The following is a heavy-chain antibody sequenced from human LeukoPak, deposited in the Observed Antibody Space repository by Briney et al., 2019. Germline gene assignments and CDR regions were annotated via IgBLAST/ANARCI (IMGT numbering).Heavy chain of an antibody. CDR1: GFTFDDYG. J-gene: IGHJ3*02. D-gene: IGHD3-22*01. V-gene: IGHV3-20*04. Sequence: GGSLRLSCAASGFTFDDYGMSWVRQAPGKGLEWVSGINWNGGSTGYADSVKGRFTISRDNAKNSLYLQMNSLTAEDTAVYYCARGHSSGNQYDAFDMWGQGTVVTVSS. CDR3: ARGHSSGNQYDAFDM. CDR2: INWNGGST.